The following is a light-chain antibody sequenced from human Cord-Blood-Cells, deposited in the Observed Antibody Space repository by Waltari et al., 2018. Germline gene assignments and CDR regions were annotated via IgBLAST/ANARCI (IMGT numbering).Light chain of an antibody. CDR1: SSDVGGYHY. V-gene: IGLV2-14*03. Sequence: SALTQPASVSGSPGQSLTISCTGTSSDVGGYHYVSWYQHHPGKAPKLMIYDVSNRPSGVSNRFSGSKSGNTASLTISGLQAEDEADYYCSSYTSSSTLVFGGGTKLTVL. J-gene: IGLJ2*01. CDR3: SSYTSSSTLV. CDR2: DVS.